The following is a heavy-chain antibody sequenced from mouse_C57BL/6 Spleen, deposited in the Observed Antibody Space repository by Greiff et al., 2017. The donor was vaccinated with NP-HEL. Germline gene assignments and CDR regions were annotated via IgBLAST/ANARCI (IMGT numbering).Heavy chain of an antibody. V-gene: IGHV5-6*01. CDR2: ISSGGSYT. D-gene: IGHD1-1*01. CDR3: ARHEVNYYPYFDY. Sequence: VHGVESGGDLVKPGGSLKLSCAASGFTFSSYGMSWVRQTPDKRLEWVATISSGGSYTYYPDSVKGRFTISRDNAKNTLYLQMSSLKSEDTAMYYCARHEVNYYPYFDYWGQGTTLTVSS. J-gene: IGHJ2*01. CDR1: GFTFSSYG.